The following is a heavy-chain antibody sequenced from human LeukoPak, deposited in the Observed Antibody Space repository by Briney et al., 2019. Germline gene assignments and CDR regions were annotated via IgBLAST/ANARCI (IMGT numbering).Heavy chain of an antibody. D-gene: IGHD3-3*01. CDR3: ARMDYDFWSGYSIDH. J-gene: IGHJ4*02. CDR1: GFTFSSYW. CDR2: IKQDGSEK. V-gene: IGHV3-7*01. Sequence: GGSLRLSCAASGFTFSSYWMSWVRQAPGKGLEWVANIKQDGSEKYYVDSVKGRFTISRDNAKNSLYLQMNSLRAEDTAVYYCARMDYDFWSGYSIDHWGQGTLVTVSS.